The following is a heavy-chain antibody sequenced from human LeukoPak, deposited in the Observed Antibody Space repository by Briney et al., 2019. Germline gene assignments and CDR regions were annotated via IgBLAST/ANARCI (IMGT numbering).Heavy chain of an antibody. J-gene: IGHJ3*02. CDR3: ARSEELSDAFDI. D-gene: IGHD1-26*01. CDR2: IYYSGST. Sequence: SETLSLTCTVSGGSISSYYWSWIRQPPGKGLEWIGYIYYSGSTNYNPSLKSRVTISVDTSKNQFSLKLSSVTAADTAVYYCARSEELSDAFDIWGQGTMVTVSS. V-gene: IGHV4-59*01. CDR1: GGSISSYY.